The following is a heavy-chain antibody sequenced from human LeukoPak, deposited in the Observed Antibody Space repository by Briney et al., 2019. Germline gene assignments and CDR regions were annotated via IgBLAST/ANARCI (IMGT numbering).Heavy chain of an antibody. D-gene: IGHD3-22*01. V-gene: IGHV1-69*05. CDR3: ARDIPGSSGYFNDAFDI. CDR1: GGTIINYA. J-gene: IGHJ3*02. CDR2: IIPIFHRT. Sequence: SVRVSXKASGGTIINYAINWVRQAPGQGLEWIGRIIPIFHRTNYAQKFQGRLTITTDESTRTAYMELSSLRSEDTAEYYCARDIPGSSGYFNDAFDIWGQGTMVTVSS.